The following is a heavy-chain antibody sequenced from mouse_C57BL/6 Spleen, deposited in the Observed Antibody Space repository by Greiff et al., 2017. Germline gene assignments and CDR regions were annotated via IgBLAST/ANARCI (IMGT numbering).Heavy chain of an antibody. D-gene: IGHD3-2*02. V-gene: IGHV1-82*01. J-gene: IGHJ4*01. CDR1: GYAFSSSW. CDR3: ARSGDSSGYFYAMDY. CDR2: IYPGDGDT. Sequence: QVPLQQSGPELVKPGASVKISCKASGYAFSSSWMNWVKQRPGKGLEWIGRIYPGDGDTNYTGKFKGKATLTADKSSSTAYMQLSSLTSEDSAVYFCARSGDSSGYFYAMDYWGQGTSVTVSS.